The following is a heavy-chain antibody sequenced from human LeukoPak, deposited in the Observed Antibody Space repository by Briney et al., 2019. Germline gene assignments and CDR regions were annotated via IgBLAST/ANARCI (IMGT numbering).Heavy chain of an antibody. V-gene: IGHV4-4*07. CDR3: ARDSGTTGEVKFDP. Sequence: SETLSLTCTVSGGSINSYWSWMRRPAGKGLEWIGRISGSGTITYNPALQSRLSISIDTSKNQFSLKLMSVTAADTAVYYCARDSGTTGEVKFDPWGQGTLVTVSS. J-gene: IGHJ5*02. D-gene: IGHD3-10*01. CDR1: GGSINSY. CDR2: ISGSGTI.